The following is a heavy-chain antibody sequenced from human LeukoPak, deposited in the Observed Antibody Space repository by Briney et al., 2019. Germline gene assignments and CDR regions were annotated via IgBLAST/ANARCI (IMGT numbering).Heavy chain of an antibody. CDR1: GGSISSYY. V-gene: IGHV4-59*01. CDR3: ARLQQLVPYYYYGMDV. CDR2: IYYSGST. Sequence: PSETLSLTCTVSGGSISSYYWSWIRQPPGKGLEWIGYIYYSGSTNYNPSLKSRVTISVDTSKNKFSLKLSSVTAADTAVYYCARLQQLVPYYYYGMDVWGKGTTVTVSS. J-gene: IGHJ6*04. D-gene: IGHD6-13*01.